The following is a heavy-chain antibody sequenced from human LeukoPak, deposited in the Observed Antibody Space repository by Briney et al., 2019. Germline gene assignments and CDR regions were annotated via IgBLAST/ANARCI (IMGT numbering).Heavy chain of an antibody. CDR2: ISYDGSNK. CDR3: AKDRTVGASYWYFDL. V-gene: IGHV3-30*18. CDR1: GFTFSSYG. Sequence: GGSLRLSCAASGFTFSSYGMHWVRQAPGKGLEWVAVISYDGSNKYYADSVKGRFTISRDSSKNTLFLHMNTLRAEDTAIYYCAKDRTVGASYWYFDLWGRGTLVTVSS. D-gene: IGHD1-26*01. J-gene: IGHJ2*01.